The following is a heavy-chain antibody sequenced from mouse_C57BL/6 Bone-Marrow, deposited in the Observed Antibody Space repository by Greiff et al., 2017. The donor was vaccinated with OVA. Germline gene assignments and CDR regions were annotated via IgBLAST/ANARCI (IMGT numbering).Heavy chain of an antibody. J-gene: IGHJ4*01. CDR1: GYTFTSYC. D-gene: IGHD2-2*01. CDR2: IYPGSGST. V-gene: IGHV1-55*01. Sequence: QVQLQQPGAELVKPGASVKMSCKASGYTFTSYCIPWVKQRPGQGLEWIGDIYPGSGSTKYNEKFQSKATLTVYTSSSTAYMLLSRLTSEVSAVYYCAGWEVRGAMDYWGQGTSVTVSS. CDR3: AGWEVRGAMDY.